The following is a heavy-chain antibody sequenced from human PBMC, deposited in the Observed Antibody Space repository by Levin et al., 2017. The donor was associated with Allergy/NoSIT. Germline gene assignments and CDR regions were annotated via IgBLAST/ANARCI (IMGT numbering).Heavy chain of an antibody. CDR1: GNTLTELS. CDR2: FDPEDGGT. V-gene: IGHV1-24*01. Sequence: AASVKVSCKVFGNTLTELSIHWVRQAPGKGLEWMGGFDPEDGGTNYAQKFQGRVTVTEDTSTDTAYLELSSLRSEDTAVYYCATAGTGPTTGYYCHYWGPGTLVTVSS. J-gene: IGHJ4*02. D-gene: IGHD1-26*01. CDR3: ATAGTGPTTGYYCHY.